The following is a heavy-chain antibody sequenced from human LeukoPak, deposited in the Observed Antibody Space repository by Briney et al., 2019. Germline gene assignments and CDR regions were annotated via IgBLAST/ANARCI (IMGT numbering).Heavy chain of an antibody. CDR3: ARHPRRGGSGAFDI. Sequence: GGSLRLSCAASGFTFSSYSMTWVRQAPGKGLEWVSYISSSSSTIYYADSVKGRFTISRDNAKNSLYLQMNSLRAEDTAVYYCARHPRRGGSGAFDIWAKGQWSPSLQ. V-gene: IGHV3-48*04. D-gene: IGHD3-16*01. CDR2: ISSSSSTI. CDR1: GFTFSSYS. J-gene: IGHJ3*02.